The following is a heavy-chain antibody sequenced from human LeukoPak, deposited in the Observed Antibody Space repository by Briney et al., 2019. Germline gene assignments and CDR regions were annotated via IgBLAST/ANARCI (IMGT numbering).Heavy chain of an antibody. D-gene: IGHD3-9*01. CDR2: ISAYNGNT. CDR3: ARVHDILPGYLHYFDY. Sequence: GASVKVSCKASGYTFTSYGISWVRQAPGQGLEWMGWISAYNGNTNYAQKLQGRVTITTDTSTSTAYMELRSLRSDDTAVYYCARVHDILPGYLHYFDYWGQGTLVTVSS. CDR1: GYTFTSYG. V-gene: IGHV1-18*01. J-gene: IGHJ4*02.